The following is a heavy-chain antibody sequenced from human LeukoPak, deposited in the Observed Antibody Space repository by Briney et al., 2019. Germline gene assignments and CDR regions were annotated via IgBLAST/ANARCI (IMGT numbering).Heavy chain of an antibody. J-gene: IGHJ4*02. Sequence: ASVKVSCKASGYTFTSCGISWVRQAPGQGLEYMGWIRPSNGNRNYAQKFQDRVTLTTDSSTSSVYMELRSLRSDDTAFYYCARAFSASKSCDYWGQGTLVTVSS. CDR3: ARAFSASKSCDY. CDR1: GYTFTSCG. D-gene: IGHD6-19*01. V-gene: IGHV1-18*01. CDR2: IRPSNGNR.